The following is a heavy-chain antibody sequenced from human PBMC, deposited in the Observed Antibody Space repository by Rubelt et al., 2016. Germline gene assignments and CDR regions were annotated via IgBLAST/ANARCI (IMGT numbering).Heavy chain of an antibody. D-gene: IGHD3-10*01. V-gene: IGHV3-74*01. Sequence: EVQLVESGGGLVQPGGSLRLSCAASGITFSDYWMHWVRQAPGKGLVWVSRINSDGSITGYADSVKGRFTISRDNAKNTLDMQMNSLRAEDTAVYYCGGSGSHSDVWGKGARVTVSS. CDR3: GGSGSHSDV. CDR2: INSDGSIT. CDR1: GITFSDYW. J-gene: IGHJ6*04.